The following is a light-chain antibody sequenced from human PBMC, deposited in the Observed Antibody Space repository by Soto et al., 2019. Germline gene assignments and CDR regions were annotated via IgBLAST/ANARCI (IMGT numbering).Light chain of an antibody. CDR3: MQTLQTPCR. Sequence: DIVMTQSPLSLPVTPGEPASISCRSSQSLLHSNGYNYLDWYLQKPGQSPQLLIYLGSNRASGVPDRLSGSGSGTDFTLKISRVEAEDVGVYYCMQTLQTPCRFGQGTKVDIK. CDR1: QSLLHSNGYNY. J-gene: IGKJ1*01. V-gene: IGKV2-28*01. CDR2: LGS.